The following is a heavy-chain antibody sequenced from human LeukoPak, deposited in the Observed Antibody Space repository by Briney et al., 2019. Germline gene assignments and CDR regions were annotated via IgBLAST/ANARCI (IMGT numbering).Heavy chain of an antibody. D-gene: IGHD4-17*01. CDR1: GFTVSSNY. V-gene: IGHV3-66*01. CDR3: ARDQQGDYKFDY. J-gene: IGHJ4*02. CDR2: IYSGGST. Sequence: GGSLRLSCAASGFTVSSNYMSWVRQAPGKGLEWVSVIYSGGSTYYADSVKDRFTISRDNSKNTLYLQMNSLRAEDTAVYYCARDQQGDYKFDYWDQGTLVTVSS.